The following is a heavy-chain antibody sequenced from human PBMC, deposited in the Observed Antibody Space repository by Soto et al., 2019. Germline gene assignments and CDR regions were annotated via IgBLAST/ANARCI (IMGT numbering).Heavy chain of an antibody. CDR3: ARDRHSSGWPYYYYYGMDV. Sequence: PGGSLRLSCAASGFTVSSNYMSWVRQAPGKGLEWVSVIYSGGSTYYADSVKGRFTISRDNSKNTLYLQMNSLRAEDTAVYYCARDRHSSGWPYYYYYGMDVWGQGTTVTVSS. V-gene: IGHV3-66*01. J-gene: IGHJ6*02. CDR2: IYSGGST. CDR1: GFTVSSNY. D-gene: IGHD6-19*01.